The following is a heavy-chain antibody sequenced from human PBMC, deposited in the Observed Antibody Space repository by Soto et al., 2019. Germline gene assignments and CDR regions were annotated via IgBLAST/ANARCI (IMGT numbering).Heavy chain of an antibody. J-gene: IGHJ5*02. CDR1: GYSFTNYW. CDR3: ARHGFYGDYSSNYFDP. Sequence: GESLKISCKGSGYSFTNYWIAWVRQMPGKGLEYMGIIYPSDSDTRYSPSFQGQVTISADKSISTAYLQWSSLKASDTAIYYCARHGFYGDYSSNYFDPWGQGTQVT. CDR2: IYPSDSDT. D-gene: IGHD4-17*01. V-gene: IGHV5-51*01.